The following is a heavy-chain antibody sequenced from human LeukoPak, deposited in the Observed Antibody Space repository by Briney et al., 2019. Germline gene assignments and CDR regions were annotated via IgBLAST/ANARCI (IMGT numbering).Heavy chain of an antibody. Sequence: GGSLRLSCAASGFTFSSYAMSWVRQAPGKGLEWVSAISGSGGSTYYADSVKGRFTISRDNSKNTLYLQMNSLRAEDTAVYYCAKCITMVRGVIPNDAFDIWGQRTMVTVSS. CDR2: ISGSGGST. V-gene: IGHV3-23*01. CDR3: AKCITMVRGVIPNDAFDI. D-gene: IGHD3-10*01. J-gene: IGHJ3*02. CDR1: GFTFSSYA.